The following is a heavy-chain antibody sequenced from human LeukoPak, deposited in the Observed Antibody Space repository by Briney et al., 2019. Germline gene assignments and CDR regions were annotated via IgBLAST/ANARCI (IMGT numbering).Heavy chain of an antibody. Sequence: GGSLRLSCAASGFTFSSYAMSWVRQAPGKGLEWVSAISGSGGSTYYADSVKGRFTISRDNSKNTLYLQMNSLRAEDMAVYYCAKDRSGSSAYDAFDIWGQGTMVTVSS. D-gene: IGHD1-26*01. CDR1: GFTFSSYA. CDR3: AKDRSGSSAYDAFDI. J-gene: IGHJ3*02. CDR2: ISGSGGST. V-gene: IGHV3-23*01.